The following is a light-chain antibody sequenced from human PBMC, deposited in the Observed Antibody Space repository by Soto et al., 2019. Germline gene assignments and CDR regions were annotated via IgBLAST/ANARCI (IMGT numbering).Light chain of an antibody. CDR2: AAS. Sequence: DIQMTQSPSSLSASVGDRVTITCRASQSIDSYLNWYQQKPGKAPKLLIYAASSLQSGVPSRFSGSGSGTDFTLTISSLQPEDFANYYCQQSYSTLLTFGGGTKVEI. CDR3: QQSYSTLLT. V-gene: IGKV1-39*01. J-gene: IGKJ4*01. CDR1: QSIDSY.